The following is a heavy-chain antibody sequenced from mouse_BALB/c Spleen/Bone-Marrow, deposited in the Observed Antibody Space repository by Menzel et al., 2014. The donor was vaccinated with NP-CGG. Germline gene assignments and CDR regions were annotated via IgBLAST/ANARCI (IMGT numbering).Heavy chain of an antibody. Sequence: QVQLQQSGPELVKPGASVKISCKASGYTFTDYCINWVKQKPGQGLEWIGWIYPGSGNTRYNEKFKGKATLTVDTSSNTAYMQHNSLTSGGTAVYFCTRPPYYYGSRLYVYFDVWGAGTTDTVSS. V-gene: IGHV1-84*02. CDR2: IYPGSGNT. CDR1: GYTFTDYC. CDR3: TRPPYYYGSRLYVYFDV. J-gene: IGHJ1*01. D-gene: IGHD1-1*01.